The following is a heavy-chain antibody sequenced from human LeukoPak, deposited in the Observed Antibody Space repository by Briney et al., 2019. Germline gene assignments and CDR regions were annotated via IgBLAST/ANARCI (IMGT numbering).Heavy chain of an antibody. CDR3: ARDSGPLRYFDWLPRNNWFDP. CDR1: GYTFTGYY. J-gene: IGHJ5*02. V-gene: IGHV1-2*02. Sequence: ASVKVSCKASGYTFTGYYMHWVRQAPGQGLEWMGWINPNSGGTNYAQKFQGRVTMTRDTSISTAYMELSRPRSDDTAVYYCARDSGPLRYFDWLPRNNWFDPWGKGTLVTVSS. CDR2: INPNSGGT. D-gene: IGHD3-9*01.